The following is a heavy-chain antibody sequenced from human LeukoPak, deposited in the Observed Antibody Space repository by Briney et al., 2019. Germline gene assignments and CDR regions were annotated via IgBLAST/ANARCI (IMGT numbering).Heavy chain of an antibody. Sequence: GESLNISCKHSGYNFASQWICWVRQMPGKDLEWMGIIYPGDSDTIYSPSFQGQVTISADKSISTAYLQWSSLKASDTAMYYCARQQGGEHFDYWGQGTLVTVSS. CDR2: IYPGDSDT. CDR1: GYNFASQW. D-gene: IGHD3-16*01. CDR3: ARQQGGEHFDY. V-gene: IGHV5-51*01. J-gene: IGHJ4*02.